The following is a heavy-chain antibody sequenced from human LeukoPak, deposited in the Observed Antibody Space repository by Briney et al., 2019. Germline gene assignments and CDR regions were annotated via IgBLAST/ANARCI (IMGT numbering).Heavy chain of an antibody. J-gene: IGHJ4*02. CDR3: ARDHLPGSSGWYASY. Sequence: ASVKVSCKASGYSFTGYYMHWVRQAPGQGPEWMGWINPDSGGTKYAQKFQGRVTITRDTSISTAYMELSRLRSDDTAVYYCARDHLPGSSGWYASYWGQGTLVTVSS. D-gene: IGHD6-19*01. CDR1: GYSFTGYY. CDR2: INPDSGGT. V-gene: IGHV1-2*02.